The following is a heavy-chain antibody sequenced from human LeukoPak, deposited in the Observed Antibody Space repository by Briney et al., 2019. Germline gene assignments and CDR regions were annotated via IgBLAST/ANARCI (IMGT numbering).Heavy chain of an antibody. CDR3: ARSDYDILTDFDY. CDR1: GFTFSSYA. Sequence: GGSLRLSCAASGFTFSSYAMHWVRQAPGKGLEWVAVISYDGSNKYYADSVKGRFTISRDNSKNTLYLQMNSLRAEDMAVYYCARSDYDILTDFDYWGQGTLVTVSS. D-gene: IGHD3-9*01. CDR2: ISYDGSNK. J-gene: IGHJ4*02. V-gene: IGHV3-30-3*01.